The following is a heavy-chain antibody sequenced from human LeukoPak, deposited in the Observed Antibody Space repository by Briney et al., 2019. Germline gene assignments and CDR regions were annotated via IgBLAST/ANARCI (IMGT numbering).Heavy chain of an antibody. Sequence: SVKVSSKASGGTFSSYAISWVRQAPGQGLEWMGRVIPIFGTANYAQKFQGRVTITTDESTSTAYMELSSLRSEDTAVYYCAIAARADAFDIWGQGTMVTVSS. CDR2: VIPIFGTA. D-gene: IGHD6-6*01. J-gene: IGHJ3*02. CDR3: AIAARADAFDI. V-gene: IGHV1-69*05. CDR1: GGTFSSYA.